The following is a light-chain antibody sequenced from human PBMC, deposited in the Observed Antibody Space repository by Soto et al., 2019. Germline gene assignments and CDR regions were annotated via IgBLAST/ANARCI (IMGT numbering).Light chain of an antibody. CDR2: GAS. J-gene: IGKJ4*01. CDR1: QMFSGH. CDR3: QQRSNWPPVT. Sequence: EVVLPQSPFTLSFSLVERFTLSCIASQMFSGHLALYQQKPGQAPRLLIYGASSRATGIPDRFSGSGSGTDFTLTISSLEPEDFGVYYCQQRSNWPPVTFGGGTKVDI. V-gene: IGKV3-11*01.